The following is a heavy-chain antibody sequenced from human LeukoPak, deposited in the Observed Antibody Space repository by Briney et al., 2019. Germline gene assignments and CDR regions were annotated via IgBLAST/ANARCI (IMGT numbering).Heavy chain of an antibody. CDR2: ISSSSSTI. Sequence: PGGSLRLSCAASGFTFSSYSMNWVRQAPGKGLEWVSYISSSSSTIYYADSVKGRFTISRDNAKNSLYLQMNSLRAEDTAVYYCASSRPRDLWRLDYWGQGTLVTVSS. CDR3: ASSRPRDLWRLDY. CDR1: GFTFSSYS. D-gene: IGHD3-10*01. V-gene: IGHV3-48*01. J-gene: IGHJ4*02.